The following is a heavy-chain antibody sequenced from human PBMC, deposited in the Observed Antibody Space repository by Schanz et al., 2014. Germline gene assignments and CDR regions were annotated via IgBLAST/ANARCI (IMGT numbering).Heavy chain of an antibody. CDR2: ISYDGSNS. CDR1: GFSFNNYG. CDR3: ARARGDNYGAGTCYSEH. J-gene: IGHJ4*02. V-gene: IGHV3-30*03. Sequence: QVQLVESGGSVVQPGRSLRLSCAASGFSFNNYGLNWVRQAPGKGLEWVAAISYDGSNSYYEASVKGRFTISRDTSKNTLYLQMGLRRAEDAALSLCARARGDNYGAGTCYSEHWGQGTLVTVSS. D-gene: IGHD3-10*01.